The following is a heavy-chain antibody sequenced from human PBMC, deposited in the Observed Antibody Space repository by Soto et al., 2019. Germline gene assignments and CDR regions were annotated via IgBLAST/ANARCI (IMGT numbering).Heavy chain of an antibody. CDR2: ISGSGGST. V-gene: IGHV3-23*01. J-gene: IGHJ6*02. Sequence: PGGSLRLSCAASGFTFSSYAMSWVRQAPGKGLEWVSAISGSGGSTYYADSVKGRFTISRDNSKNTLYLQMNSLRAEDTAVYYCAKDNGRATVTTGYGMDVWGQGTTVTAP. CDR3: AKDNGRATVTTGYGMDV. D-gene: IGHD4-17*01. CDR1: GFTFSSYA.